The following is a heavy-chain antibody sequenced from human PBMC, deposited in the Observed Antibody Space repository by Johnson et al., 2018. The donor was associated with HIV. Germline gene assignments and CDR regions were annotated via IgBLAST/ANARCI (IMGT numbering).Heavy chain of an antibody. V-gene: IGHV3-43D*03. CDR1: GFTVSSNY. Sequence: VQLVESGGGLVQPGGSLRLSCAASGFTVSSNYMSWVRQAPGKGLEWVSLISWDGGSTYYADSVKGRFTISRYNSKNSLYLQMNSLRAEDTALYYCAKDIVYYGSGFDAFDIWGQGTMVTVSS. J-gene: IGHJ3*02. CDR2: ISWDGGST. CDR3: AKDIVYYGSGFDAFDI. D-gene: IGHD3-10*01.